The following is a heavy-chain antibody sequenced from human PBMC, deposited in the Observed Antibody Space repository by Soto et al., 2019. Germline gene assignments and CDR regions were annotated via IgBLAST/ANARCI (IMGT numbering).Heavy chain of an antibody. CDR1: GFTFSSYG. Sequence: GGSLRLSCAASGFTFSSYGMHWVRQAPGKGLEWVAVISYDGSNKYYADSVKGRFTISRDNPKNTLYLQMNSLRAEDTAVYYCAKVHPLHDAFDIWGQGTMVTVSS. V-gene: IGHV3-30*18. CDR3: AKVHPLHDAFDI. CDR2: ISYDGSNK. J-gene: IGHJ3*02.